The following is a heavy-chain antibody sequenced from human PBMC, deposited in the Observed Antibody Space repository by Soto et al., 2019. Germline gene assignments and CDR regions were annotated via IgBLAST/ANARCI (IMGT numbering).Heavy chain of an antibody. D-gene: IGHD2-15*01. CDR2: IYHSGST. Sequence: QVQLQESGPGLVKPSGTLSLTCAVSGASISSSDWWNWVRQPPGKGLEWIGQIYHSGSTNYNPSLKSRVTISVDKSKNQFSRNLSSVTAADTAVYYCARAGRGYCSGGSGYAGLYGLDVWGQGTTVTVSS. CDR1: GASISSSDW. CDR3: ARAGRGYCSGGSGYAGLYGLDV. V-gene: IGHV4-4*02. J-gene: IGHJ6*02.